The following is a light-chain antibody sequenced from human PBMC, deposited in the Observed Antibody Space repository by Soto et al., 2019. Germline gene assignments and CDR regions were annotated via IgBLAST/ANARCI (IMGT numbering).Light chain of an antibody. V-gene: IGKV1-39*01. CDR1: QSISSY. J-gene: IGKJ1*01. CDR3: QQYNNWPPLT. Sequence: DIQRTQSPSSLSASVGDRVTITCRASQSISSYLNWYQQKPGKVPNLLIYAASSLQSGVPSKFSGSGSWTEFTLTISSLQSEDFAVYYCQQYNNWPPLTFGQGTKVDIK. CDR2: AAS.